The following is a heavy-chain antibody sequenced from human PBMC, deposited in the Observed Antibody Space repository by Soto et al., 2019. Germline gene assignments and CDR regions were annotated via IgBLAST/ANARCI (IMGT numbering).Heavy chain of an antibody. Sequence: EVQLVESGGGLVQPGXSLRLSCAASGFTVSNTYMSWVRQAPGKGLEWVSVIYSGGTSYYADSVKGRFTISRHNSKNTLDLQRNSLRAEDTAVYYCAKGDDTSGYYSLDYWGQGTLVTVSS. CDR3: AKGDDTSGYYSLDY. CDR1: GFTVSNTY. D-gene: IGHD3-22*01. V-gene: IGHV3-53*04. CDR2: IYSGGTS. J-gene: IGHJ4*02.